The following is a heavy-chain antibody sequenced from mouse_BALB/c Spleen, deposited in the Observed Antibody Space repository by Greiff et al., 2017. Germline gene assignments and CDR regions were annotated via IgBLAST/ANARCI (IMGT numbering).Heavy chain of an antibody. Sequence: VQLKQSGPGLVKPSQSLSLTCTVTGYSITSDYAWNWIRQFPGNKLEWMGYISYSGSTSYNPSLKSRISITRDTSKNQFFLQLNSVTTEDTATYYCARGPWDYFDYWGQGTTLTVSS. V-gene: IGHV3-2*02. J-gene: IGHJ2*01. D-gene: IGHD3-3*01. CDR1: GYSITSDYA. CDR2: ISYSGST. CDR3: ARGPWDYFDY.